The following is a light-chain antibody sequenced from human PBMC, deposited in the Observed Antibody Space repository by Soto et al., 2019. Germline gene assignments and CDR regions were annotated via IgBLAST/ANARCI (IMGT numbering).Light chain of an antibody. Sequence: EIVMTQSPATLSVSPGERATLSCRASQSVRSNIAWYQQKPGQAPRLLIYGASTRATGIPARFSGSGSGTEFTLSIGSLQSEDFAVYYCQQYNDWPPTFGQGTKVDNK. J-gene: IGKJ1*01. CDR3: QQYNDWPPT. CDR1: QSVRSN. V-gene: IGKV3-15*01. CDR2: GAS.